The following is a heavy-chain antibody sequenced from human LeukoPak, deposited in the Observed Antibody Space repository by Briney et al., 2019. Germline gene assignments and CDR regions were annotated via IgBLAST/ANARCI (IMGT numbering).Heavy chain of an antibody. D-gene: IGHD3-10*01. V-gene: IGHV3-21*01. CDR1: EFTFSTYN. J-gene: IGHJ6*03. Sequence: GGSLRLSCAASEFTFSTYNMNWVRRAPGEGLEWVSSISSGGTYIYYADSVKGRFTISRDNAKNSLYLQLNSLRTEDTAVYYCARVQSGYYYYMDVWGKGTTVTVSS. CDR2: ISSGGTYI. CDR3: ARVQSGYYYYMDV.